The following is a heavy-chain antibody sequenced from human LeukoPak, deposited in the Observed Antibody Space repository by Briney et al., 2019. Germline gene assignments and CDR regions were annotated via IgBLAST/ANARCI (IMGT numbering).Heavy chain of an antibody. V-gene: IGHV4-61*02. D-gene: IGHD3-16*02. J-gene: IGHJ3*02. CDR1: GGSISSGSYY. CDR3: ARVLYDYVWGSYRPRRGYAFDI. Sequence: PSETLSLTCTVSGGSISSGSYYWSWIRQPAGKGLEWIGRIYTSGSTNYNPSLKSRVTISVDTSKNQFSLKLSSVTAADTAVYYCARVLYDYVWGSYRPRRGYAFDIWGQGTMVTVSS. CDR2: IYTSGST.